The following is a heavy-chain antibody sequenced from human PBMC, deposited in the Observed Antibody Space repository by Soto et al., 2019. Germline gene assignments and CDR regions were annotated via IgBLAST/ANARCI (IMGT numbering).Heavy chain of an antibody. Sequence: GASVKVSFKASCHTFTSYCISWLQQAPGQGLEWMGWISAYNGSTNYAQKLQGRVTMTTDTSTSTAYMELRSLRSDDTAVYYCAREEGTLYYYDMDVWGQGTTVTVSS. CDR3: AREEGTLYYYDMDV. CDR2: ISAYNGST. D-gene: IGHD1-1*01. V-gene: IGHV1-18*04. J-gene: IGHJ6*02. CDR1: CHTFTSYC.